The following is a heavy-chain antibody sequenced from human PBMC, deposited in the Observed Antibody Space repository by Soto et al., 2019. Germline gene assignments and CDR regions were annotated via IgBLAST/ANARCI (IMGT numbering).Heavy chain of an antibody. V-gene: IGHV1-8*01. D-gene: IGHD3-16*01. Sequence: QAHLEQSGAELKRPGASVKVSCKASGYTFSDFDINWLRQASGPGPEWMGWMNAKSGDTFFPQRFQGKCNMTWDTSLSTAYMEVGSLTSDDTAIYYCARGNPFNYAGFDVWGQGTTVAVSS. J-gene: IGHJ6*02. CDR3: ARGNPFNYAGFDV. CDR1: GYTFSDFD. CDR2: MNAKSGDT.